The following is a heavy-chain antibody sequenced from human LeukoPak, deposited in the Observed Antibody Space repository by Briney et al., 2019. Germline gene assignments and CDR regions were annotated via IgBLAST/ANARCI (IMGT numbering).Heavy chain of an antibody. J-gene: IGHJ6*02. Sequence: ASVKVSCKASASSFTSSGINWVRQAPGQGLGWMGWIRPYNDDTNYAQKLQGRVTMNADTSTSTAYMELRNLRSDDTAVYYCVSMDSSTWRGQSYYYGMDVWGHGTTVTVS. V-gene: IGHV1-18*01. CDR3: VSMDSSTWRGQSYYYGMDV. D-gene: IGHD2-2*01. CDR1: ASSFTSSG. CDR2: IRPYNDDT.